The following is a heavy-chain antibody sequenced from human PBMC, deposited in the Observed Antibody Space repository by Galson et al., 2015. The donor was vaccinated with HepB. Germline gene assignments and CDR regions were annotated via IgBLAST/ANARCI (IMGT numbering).Heavy chain of an antibody. CDR1: GGTFNNFA. CDR2: IIPMLIIA. CDR3: AREDEDASLVRGVITARFVH. J-gene: IGHJ4*02. V-gene: IGHV1-69*04. Sequence: SVKVSCKASGGTFNNFAINWVRQAPGQGLEWMGRIIPMLIIANYAEKFQGRVTITADKSTSTSYMELSSLRSEDTAVYFCAREDEDASLVRGVITARFVHWGQGTPVTVSS. D-gene: IGHD3-10*01.